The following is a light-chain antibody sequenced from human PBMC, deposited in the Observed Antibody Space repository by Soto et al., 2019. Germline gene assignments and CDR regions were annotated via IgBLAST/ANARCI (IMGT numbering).Light chain of an antibody. CDR1: SSDVGGYDY. Sequence: QSVLTQPASVSGSPGQSVTISCTGASSDVGGYDYVSWYQQHPGKAPKLILYEVNNRPSGVSNHFSGSKSGNTASLIISGLQADDEADCYCSSYSTTSTLVFGSGTKV. V-gene: IGLV2-14*01. J-gene: IGLJ1*01. CDR3: SSYSTTSTLV. CDR2: EVN.